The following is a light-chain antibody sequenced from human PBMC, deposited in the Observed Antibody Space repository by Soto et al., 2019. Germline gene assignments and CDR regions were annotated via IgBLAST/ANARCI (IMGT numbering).Light chain of an antibody. CDR2: DVS. V-gene: IGLV2-11*01. CDR1: SSDVGGYNY. J-gene: IGLJ2*01. CDR3: CSYAGTYTL. Sequence: QSALTQPRSVSGSPGQSVTISCTGTSSDVGGYNYVSWYQHYPGKAPKLMIYDVSERPSGVPDRFSGSKSGNTASLTISGLQDEDEADYYCCSYAGTYTLFGGGTKLTVL.